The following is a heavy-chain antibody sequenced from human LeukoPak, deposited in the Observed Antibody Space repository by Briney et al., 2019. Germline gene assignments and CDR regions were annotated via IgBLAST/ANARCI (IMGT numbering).Heavy chain of an antibody. J-gene: IGHJ6*03. CDR3: ATGARYYDSSGYSPYYYYYMDV. Sequence: ASVKVSCKASGYIFTNYGISWVRQAPGQGLEWMGWISVYSGDANYAQNLQGRVTMTEDTSTDTAYMELSSLRSEDTAVYYCATGARYYDSSGYSPYYYYYMDVWGKGTTVTVSS. CDR2: ISVYSGDA. CDR1: GYIFTNYG. D-gene: IGHD3-22*01. V-gene: IGHV1-18*01.